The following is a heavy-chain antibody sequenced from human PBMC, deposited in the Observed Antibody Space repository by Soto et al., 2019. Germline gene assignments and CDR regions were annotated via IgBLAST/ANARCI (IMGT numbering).Heavy chain of an antibody. CDR2: ISGSGGAT. J-gene: IGHJ4*02. CDR3: AILGVTVRGVLFDY. CDR1: GFNFSSYA. Sequence: GGSLRLSCAASGFNFSSYAMSWVRRAPGKGLEWVSGISGSGGATYYADSVKGRFTISRDNAKNTLYLQMNSLRAEDTGVYYCAILGVTVRGVLFDYWGQGTLVTVSS. D-gene: IGHD3-10*01. V-gene: IGHV3-23*01.